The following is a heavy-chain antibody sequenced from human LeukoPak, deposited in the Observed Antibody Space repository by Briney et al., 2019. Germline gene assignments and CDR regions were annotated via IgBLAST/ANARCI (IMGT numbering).Heavy chain of an antibody. J-gene: IGHJ4*02. CDR2: ISGSGGST. CDR3: AKDEDHSSTSCYYY. D-gene: IGHD2-2*01. CDR1: GFTFSNYA. V-gene: IGHV3-23*01. Sequence: GGSLRLSCAASGFTFSNYAMNWVRQAPGKGLEWVSTISGSGGSTYYADSVKGRFTTSRDNSKNTLYLQMNSLRAEDTAVYYCAKDEDHSSTSCYYYWGQGTLVTVSS.